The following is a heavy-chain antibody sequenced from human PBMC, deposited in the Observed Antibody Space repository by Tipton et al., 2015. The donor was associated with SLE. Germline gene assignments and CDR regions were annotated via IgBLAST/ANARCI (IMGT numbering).Heavy chain of an antibody. V-gene: IGHV4-34*01. CDR3: ARGVGADY. J-gene: IGHJ4*02. Sequence: LRLSCAASGFTFSNAWMSWIRQPPGKGLEWIGEINHSGSTNYNPSLKSRVTISVDTSKNQFSLKLSSVTAADTAMYYCARGVGADYWGQGTLVTVSS. CDR1: GFTFSNAW. D-gene: IGHD1-26*01. CDR2: INHSGST.